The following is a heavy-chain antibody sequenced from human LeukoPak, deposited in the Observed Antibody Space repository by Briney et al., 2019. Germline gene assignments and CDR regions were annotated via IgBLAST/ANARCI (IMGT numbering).Heavy chain of an antibody. CDR1: GMSISSRSYY. CDR2: MYYSGST. V-gene: IGHV4-39*01. J-gene: IGHJ4*02. CDR3: ARRSYGLVRGVFDC. D-gene: IGHD3-10*01. Sequence: SETLSLTCTVSGMSISSRSYYWGWIRQPPGKGLEWIGTMYYSGSTYYNPSLKSRVTMSVDTSKNQFSLKLSSVTAADTAVYYCARRSYGLVRGVFDCWGQGTLVTVSS.